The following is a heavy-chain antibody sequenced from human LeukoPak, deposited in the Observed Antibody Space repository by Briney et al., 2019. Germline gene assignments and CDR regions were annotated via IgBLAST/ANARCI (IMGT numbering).Heavy chain of an antibody. Sequence: PGGSLRLSCAASGFTFSSYGMHWVRQAPGKGLEWLAVIWYDRSDKYYADSVKGRFTIPRDNSKNTLYLQMNSLRAEDTAVYYCARRLSPGNGMDVWGQGTTVTVSS. CDR1: GFTFSSYG. CDR2: IWYDRSDK. D-gene: IGHD3-10*01. J-gene: IGHJ6*02. CDR3: ARRLSPGNGMDV. V-gene: IGHV3-33*01.